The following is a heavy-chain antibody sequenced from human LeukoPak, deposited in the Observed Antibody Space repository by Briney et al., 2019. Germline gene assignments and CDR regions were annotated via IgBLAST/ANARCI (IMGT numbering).Heavy chain of an antibody. CDR3: ARDPRGDYYYYYYMDV. V-gene: IGHV3-48*04. CDR2: ISSSGSTI. J-gene: IGHJ6*03. CDR1: GFTFSNSW. Sequence: PGGSLRLSCLVSGFTFSNSWMTWVRQAPGKGLEWVSYISSSGSTIYYADSVKGRFTISRDNAKNSLYLQMNSLRAEDTAVYYCARDPRGDYYYYYYMDVWGKGTTVTVSS.